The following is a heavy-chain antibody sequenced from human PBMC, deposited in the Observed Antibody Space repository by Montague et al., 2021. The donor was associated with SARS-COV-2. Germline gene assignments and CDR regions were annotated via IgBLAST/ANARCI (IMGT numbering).Heavy chain of an antibody. CDR2: VNHSGST. CDR3: ARGPITVTTFYYYYGMDV. V-gene: IGHV4-34*01. D-gene: IGHD4-17*01. CDR1: GGSFSGYY. Sequence: SETLSLTCAVYGGSFSGYYWSWIRHPPGKGLEWIGEVNHSGSTNYNPSLKSRVTISVDTSKNQFSLKLSSVTAADTAVYYCARGPITVTTFYYYYGMDVWGQGTTVTVSS. J-gene: IGHJ6*02.